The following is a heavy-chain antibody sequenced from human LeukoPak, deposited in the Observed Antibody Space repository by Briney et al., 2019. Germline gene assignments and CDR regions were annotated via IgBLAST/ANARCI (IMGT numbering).Heavy chain of an antibody. Sequence: GESLKISCKGSGYGFSSYWIGWVRQMSGKGLEWMGIIYPGDSDTRNSPSFQGQVTISADKSISTAYLQWSSLKASDTAMYYCARSLGSGTYYNPLDYWGQGTLVTVSS. V-gene: IGHV5-51*01. CDR3: ARSLGSGTYYNPLDY. CDR1: GYGFSSYW. D-gene: IGHD3-10*01. CDR2: IYPGDSDT. J-gene: IGHJ4*02.